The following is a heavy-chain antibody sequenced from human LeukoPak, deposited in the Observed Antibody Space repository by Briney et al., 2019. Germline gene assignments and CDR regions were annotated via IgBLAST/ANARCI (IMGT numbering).Heavy chain of an antibody. CDR3: ARGLYVPQVWGSYRYSNWFDP. Sequence: SETLSLTCAVYGESFSGYYWSWIRQPPGKGLEWMGEINHSVSTNYNPSLKSRVTISVDTSKNQFSLTLSSVTAADTAVYYCARGLYVPQVWGSYRYSNWFDPWGQGTLVTVSS. CDR1: GESFSGYY. CDR2: INHSVST. D-gene: IGHD3-16*02. J-gene: IGHJ5*02. V-gene: IGHV4-34*01.